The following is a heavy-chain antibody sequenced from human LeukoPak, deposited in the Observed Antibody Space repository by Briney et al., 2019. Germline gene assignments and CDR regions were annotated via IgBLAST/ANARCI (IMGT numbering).Heavy chain of an antibody. CDR2: ISGSGGST. CDR1: GFTFSSYA. CDR3: AKVGPGGYCSGGSCHYYYYMDV. V-gene: IGHV3-23*01. J-gene: IGHJ6*03. Sequence: PGGSLRLSCAASGFTFSSYAMSWVRQAPGKGLEWVSAISGSGGSTYYADSVKGRFTISRDNSKNTLYLQMNSLRAEGTAVYYCAKVGPGGYCSGGSCHYYYYMDVWGKGTTVTVSS. D-gene: IGHD2-15*01.